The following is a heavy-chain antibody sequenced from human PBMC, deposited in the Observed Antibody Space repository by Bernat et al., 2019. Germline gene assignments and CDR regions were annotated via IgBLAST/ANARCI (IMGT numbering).Heavy chain of an antibody. CDR1: GGSISSSNW. V-gene: IGHV4-4*02. D-gene: IGHD3-10*01. J-gene: IGHJ2*01. CDR2: IYHSGST. Sequence: QVQLQESGPGLVKPSGTLSLTCAVSGGSISSSNWWSWVRQPPGKGLEWFGEIYHSGSTNYNPSLKSRATISVDKSKNQFSLKLSSVTAADTAVYYCAETYYYGSGAGWYFDLWGRGTLVTVSS. CDR3: AETYYYGSGAGWYFDL.